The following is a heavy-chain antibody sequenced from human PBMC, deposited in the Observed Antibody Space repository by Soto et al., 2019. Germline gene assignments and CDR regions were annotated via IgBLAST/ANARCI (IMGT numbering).Heavy chain of an antibody. V-gene: IGHV1-69*01. CDR2: IMPTVDSA. Sequence: QVQLVQSGAEVKTPGSSVKVSCKASGGNLSDYAISWVRQAPGQGLEWMGGIMPTVDSANYAQNFQGRLTISADESTSTANLELSSLRSDDTAVYYCAVAAVREIMAQESSGMAVWGQGTTVIVSS. CDR3: AVAAVREIMAQESSGMAV. J-gene: IGHJ6*02. CDR1: GGNLSDYA. D-gene: IGHD3-10*01.